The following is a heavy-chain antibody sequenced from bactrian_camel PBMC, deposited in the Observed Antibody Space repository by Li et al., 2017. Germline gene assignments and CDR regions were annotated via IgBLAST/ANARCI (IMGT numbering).Heavy chain of an antibody. CDR3: AGDMGLRLTCTSSDHPWKY. D-gene: IGHD3*01. Sequence: HVQLVESGGDSVQDGGSLRLSCTASGFTLEDSEVAWYRQAPGAACELVSSISTDGSTYYLGSVKGRFTVFRDNGKHTVWLHMNNLKPEDSAMYYCAGDMGLRLTCTSSDHPWKYWGQGTQVTVS. J-gene: IGHJ4*01. CDR1: GFTLEDSE. V-gene: IGHV3S63*01. CDR2: ISTDGST.